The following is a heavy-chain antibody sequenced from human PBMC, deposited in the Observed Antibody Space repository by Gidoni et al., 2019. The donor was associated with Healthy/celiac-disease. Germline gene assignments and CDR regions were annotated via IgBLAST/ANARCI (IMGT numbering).Heavy chain of an antibody. CDR2: IKHSGST. D-gene: IGHD3-10*01. CDR3: ARSLDYYGSGSYKLAFDI. CDR1: GGSFSGSY. V-gene: IGHV4-34*01. Sequence: QVQLQQWGAGLLKPSETLYLTCAVYGGSFSGSYWSWIRQPPGKGLEWIGEIKHSGSTNYNPSLKSRVTISVDTSKNQFSLKLSSVTAADTAVYYCARSLDYYGSGSYKLAFDIWGQGTMVTVSS. J-gene: IGHJ3*02.